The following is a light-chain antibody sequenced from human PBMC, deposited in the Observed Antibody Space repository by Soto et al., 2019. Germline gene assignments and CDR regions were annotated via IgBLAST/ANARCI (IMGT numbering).Light chain of an antibody. CDR1: QGISNY. CDR2: AAS. V-gene: IGKV1-27*01. CDR3: QKYNSAPWT. Sequence: DTQMTQSPSSLSASVGDRVTITCRASQGISNYLAWYQQKPGKVPKLLIYAASTLQSGVPSRFSGSGSGTYFTLTISSLQPEDVATYYCQKYNSAPWTFGKGPRWKSN. J-gene: IGKJ1*01.